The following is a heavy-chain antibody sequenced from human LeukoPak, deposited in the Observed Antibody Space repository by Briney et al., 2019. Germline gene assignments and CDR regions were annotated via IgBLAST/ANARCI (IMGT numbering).Heavy chain of an antibody. V-gene: IGHV3-30*04. Sequence: GGSLRLSCAASGFTFSSYAMHWVRQAPGKGLEWVAVISYDGSNKYYADSVKGRFTISRNNSKNTLYLQMNSLRAEDTAMYYCASSYYDFWSGLYWGQGTLVTVSS. CDR1: GFTFSSYA. CDR2: ISYDGSNK. CDR3: ASSYYDFWSGLY. J-gene: IGHJ4*02. D-gene: IGHD3-3*01.